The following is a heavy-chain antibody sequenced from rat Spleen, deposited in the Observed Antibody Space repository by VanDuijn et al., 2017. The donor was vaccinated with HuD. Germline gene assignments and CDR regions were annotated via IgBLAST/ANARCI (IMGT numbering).Heavy chain of an antibody. V-gene: IGHV3-1*01. Sequence: EVQLQESGPGLVKPSQSLSLTCSVTGYSITNNYWGWIRKFPGNKMEWMGYISYSGSTSYNPSLKSRISITRDTSKNQFFLQLNSVTTEDTATYYCARLNSGWVMDAWGQGASVTVSS. D-gene: IGHD4-3*01. CDR2: ISYSGST. CDR1: GYSITNNY. J-gene: IGHJ4*01. CDR3: ARLNSGWVMDA.